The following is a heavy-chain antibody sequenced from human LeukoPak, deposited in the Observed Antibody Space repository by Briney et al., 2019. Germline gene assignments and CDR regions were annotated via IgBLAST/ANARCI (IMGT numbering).Heavy chain of an antibody. V-gene: IGHV3-23*01. CDR1: GFTFSSYG. CDR2: ISGSGGST. J-gene: IGHJ3*02. Sequence: GGSLRLSYAASGFTFSSYGMSWVRQAPGKGLEWVSAISGSGGSTYYADSVKGRFTISRDNSKNTLYLQMSSLRAEDTAVYYCAKPRRDGYNNDAFDIWGQGTMVTVSS. CDR3: AKPRRDGYNNDAFDI. D-gene: IGHD5-24*01.